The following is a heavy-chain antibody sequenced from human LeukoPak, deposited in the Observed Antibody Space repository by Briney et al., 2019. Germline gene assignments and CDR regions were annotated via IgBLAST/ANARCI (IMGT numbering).Heavy chain of an antibody. CDR2: ITDNGRKT. CDR3: AKITAATTPNY. D-gene: IGHD4-17*01. V-gene: IGHV3-23*01. Sequence: GGSLRLSCAASGLTFSSYAMNWVRQASGKGLEWVSGITDNGRKTYYADSVKGRFSISRDNSKSTLYLQMSDLRAEDTAVYYCAKITAATTPNYWGQGTLVTVSS. J-gene: IGHJ4*02. CDR1: GLTFSSYA.